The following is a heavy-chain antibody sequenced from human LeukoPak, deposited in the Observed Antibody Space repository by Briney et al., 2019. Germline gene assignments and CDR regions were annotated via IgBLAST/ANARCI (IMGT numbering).Heavy chain of an antibody. CDR3: VRSDDFWSGYYGY. D-gene: IGHD3-3*01. V-gene: IGHV4-39*07. Sequence: SETLSLTCSVSGGSISSNSYCWGWIRQPPGKGLEWIGNVFYSGSTYYNPALNRRVTMSVDTSKNTFSLKLSSVTAADTAVYYCVRSDDFWSGYYGYWGQGTLVTVSS. CDR1: GGSISSNSYC. J-gene: IGHJ4*02. CDR2: VFYSGST.